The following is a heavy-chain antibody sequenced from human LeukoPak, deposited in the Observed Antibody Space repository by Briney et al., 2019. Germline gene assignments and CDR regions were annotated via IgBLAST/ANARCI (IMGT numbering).Heavy chain of an antibody. J-gene: IGHJ4*02. Sequence: ASVKVSCKASGYAFISYMINWVRQAPGQGLEWLGWVNPSSGSTGYAQKFQGRVTMARDTSVSTAYMELGSLRSEDTAVYYCARLGASSASDYWGQGTLVTVSS. CDR2: VNPSSGST. V-gene: IGHV1-8*01. D-gene: IGHD6-6*01. CDR1: GYAFISYM. CDR3: ARLGASSASDY.